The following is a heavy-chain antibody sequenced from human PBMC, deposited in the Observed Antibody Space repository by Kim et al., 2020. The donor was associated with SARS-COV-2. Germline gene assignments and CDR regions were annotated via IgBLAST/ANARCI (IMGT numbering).Heavy chain of an antibody. D-gene: IGHD3-22*01. CDR3: TTGYDSSGTYYYYLMDV. CDR1: GFTFSNAW. V-gene: IGHV3-15*01. Sequence: GGSLRLSCAASGFTFSNAWMTWVRQAPGKGLEWVGRIKSKTDGGTTDYEAPVKGRFTISRDDSKNTLYLQMNSLKTEDTAIYYCTTGYDSSGTYYYYLMDVWGQGTTVTVSS. CDR2: IKSKTDGGTT. J-gene: IGHJ6*02.